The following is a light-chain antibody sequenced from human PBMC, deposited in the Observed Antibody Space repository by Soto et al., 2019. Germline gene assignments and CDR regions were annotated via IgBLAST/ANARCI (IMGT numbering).Light chain of an antibody. CDR1: QSVNNF. Sequence: EVVLTQSPATLSLSPGDRATLSCRASQSVNNFLAWYQQKPGQTPRLLIYDASKRATGIPGRFNGSGSGTDFTLTISSLEPEDFAVYYCQQRSNWPPALSFGGGTKVDIK. CDR2: DAS. CDR3: QQRSNWPPALS. J-gene: IGKJ4*01. V-gene: IGKV3-11*01.